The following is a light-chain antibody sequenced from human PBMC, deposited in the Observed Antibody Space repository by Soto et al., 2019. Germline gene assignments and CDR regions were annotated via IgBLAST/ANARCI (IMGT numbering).Light chain of an antibody. CDR1: SSDVGSYNR. V-gene: IGLV2-18*01. CDR3: SLYTTSSTYV. J-gene: IGLJ1*01. Sequence: QSALTQPPSVSGSPGQSVAISCTGTSSDVGSYNRVSWYQQPPGTAPKLMIYDVSNRPSGVPDRFSGSKSGNTASLTISGLQAEDEADYYCSLYTTSSTYVFGTVTKLTVL. CDR2: DVS.